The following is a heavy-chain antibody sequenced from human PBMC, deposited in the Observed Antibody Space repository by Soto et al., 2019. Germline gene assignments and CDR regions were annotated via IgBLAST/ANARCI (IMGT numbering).Heavy chain of an antibody. J-gene: IGHJ4*02. Sequence: QVQLQESGPGLVKPSQTLSLTCTVSGGSISSGGYYWSWIRQHPGKGLEWIGYICYSGSTYYNPSLKSRVTISVDTSKNQFSLKLSSVTAADTAVYYCAREGYSGYDFHSYWGQGTLVTVSS. D-gene: IGHD5-12*01. CDR1: GGSISSGGYY. CDR2: ICYSGST. V-gene: IGHV4-31*03. CDR3: AREGYSGYDFHSY.